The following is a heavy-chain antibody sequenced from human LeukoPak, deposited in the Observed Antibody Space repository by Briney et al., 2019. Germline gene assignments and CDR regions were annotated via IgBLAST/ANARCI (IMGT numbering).Heavy chain of an antibody. CDR1: GFTLDDYA. V-gene: IGHV3-9*01. J-gene: IGHJ4*02. CDR2: ISWNSGSI. CDR3: AKDVKYYASGSWAHFDY. Sequence: GGSLRLSCAASGFTLDDYAMHWVRQAPGKGLEWVSGISWNSGSIGYADSVKGRFTIPRDNAKNSLYLQMNSLIAEDTALDYCAKDVKYYASGSWAHFDYWGQGTLVTVSS. D-gene: IGHD3-10*01.